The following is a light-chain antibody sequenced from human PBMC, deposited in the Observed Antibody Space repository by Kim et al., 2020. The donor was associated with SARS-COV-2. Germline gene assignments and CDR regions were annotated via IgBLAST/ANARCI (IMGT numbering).Light chain of an antibody. CDR3: SSFTSSNTVV. CDR1: SSDVGGYDY. V-gene: IGLV2-14*03. J-gene: IGLJ2*01. Sequence: QSALTQPASVSGSPGQSITISCTGTSSDVGGYDYVSWYQQLPGKAPKLMIYDVSNLPSGVSNRFSGSKSGNTASLTISGLQAEDEADYYCSSFTSSNTVVFGGGTQLTVL. CDR2: DVS.